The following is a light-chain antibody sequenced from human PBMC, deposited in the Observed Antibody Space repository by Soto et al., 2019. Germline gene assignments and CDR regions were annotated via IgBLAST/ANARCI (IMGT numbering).Light chain of an antibody. CDR2: DAS. CDR1: QRISSW. Sequence: DIQMTQSPSTLSASVGDRVAITCRASQRISSWLAWYQQKPGKAPSLLIYDASTLETGVPSRFSGSGSGTEFTLTISSLQPDDFATYYCQQYNSYSFGQGTKVDIK. V-gene: IGKV1-5*01. J-gene: IGKJ1*01. CDR3: QQYNSYS.